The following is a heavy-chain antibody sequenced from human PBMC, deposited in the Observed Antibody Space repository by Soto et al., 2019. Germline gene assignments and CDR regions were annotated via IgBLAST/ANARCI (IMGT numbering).Heavy chain of an antibody. CDR1: GGSFSGYY. D-gene: IGHD3-10*01. CDR2: INHSGST. Sequence: SSETLSLTCAVYGGSFSGYYWSWIRQPPGKGLEWIGEINHSGSTNYNPSLKSRVTISVDTSKNQFSLKLSSVTAADTAVYYCAREEGITMVRGAPRPYYYYGMDVWGQGTTVTSP. V-gene: IGHV4-34*01. CDR3: AREEGITMVRGAPRPYYYYGMDV. J-gene: IGHJ6*02.